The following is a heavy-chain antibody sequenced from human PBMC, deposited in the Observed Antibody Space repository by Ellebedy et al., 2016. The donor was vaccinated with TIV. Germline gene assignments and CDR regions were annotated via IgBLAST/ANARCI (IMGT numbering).Heavy chain of an antibody. J-gene: IGHJ4*02. Sequence: GGSLRLSXAASGFTFSLYSMNWVRQAPGKGLEWVSSISSTYSYIHSADSVKGRFTISRDNAKNSLCLQMNSLSVEDTAVYYCARDVTDSGSYQFGFWGQGTLVTVSS. CDR2: ISSTYSYI. V-gene: IGHV3-21*01. CDR3: ARDVTDSGSYQFGF. CDR1: GFTFSLYS. D-gene: IGHD1-26*01.